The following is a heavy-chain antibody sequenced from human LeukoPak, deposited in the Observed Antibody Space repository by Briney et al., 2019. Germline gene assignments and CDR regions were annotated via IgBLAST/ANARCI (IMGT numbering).Heavy chain of an antibody. V-gene: IGHV3-30*02. CDR3: AARRYSGSYIDY. Sequence: GGSLRLSCAASGFIFTDYGMHWVRQAPGKGLDWVAFIRYDEKNYYADSVKGRFTISRDNSKNTLYLQMNSLRAEDTAVYYCAARRYSGSYIDYWGQGTLVIVSS. D-gene: IGHD1-26*01. CDR1: GFIFTDYG. CDR2: IRYDEKN. J-gene: IGHJ4*02.